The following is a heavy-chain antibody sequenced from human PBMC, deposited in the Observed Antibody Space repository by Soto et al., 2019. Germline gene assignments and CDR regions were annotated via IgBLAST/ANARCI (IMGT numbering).Heavy chain of an antibody. J-gene: IGHJ4*02. CDR2: INPNSGGT. CDR1: GYTFTGYY. D-gene: IGHD5-12*01. Sequence: EASVKVSCKASGYTFTGYYMHWVRQAPGQGLEWMGWINPNSGGTNYAQKFQGWVTMTRDTSISTAYMELSRLRPDDTAVYYCARDRGGYDFYFDYWGQGTLVTVSS. V-gene: IGHV1-2*04. CDR3: ARDRGGYDFYFDY.